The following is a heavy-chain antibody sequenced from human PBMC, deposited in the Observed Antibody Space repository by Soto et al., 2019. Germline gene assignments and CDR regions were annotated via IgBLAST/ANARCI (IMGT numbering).Heavy chain of an antibody. J-gene: IGHJ6*02. V-gene: IGHV4-34*01. Sequence: SETLSLTCAVYGGSFSGYYWSWIRQPPGKGLEWIGEINHSGSTNYNPSLKSRVTISVDTSKNQFSLKLSSVTAADTAVYYCARGALDSSGYSTGMDVWGQGTTVTAP. D-gene: IGHD3-22*01. CDR1: GGSFSGYY. CDR3: ARGALDSSGYSTGMDV. CDR2: INHSGST.